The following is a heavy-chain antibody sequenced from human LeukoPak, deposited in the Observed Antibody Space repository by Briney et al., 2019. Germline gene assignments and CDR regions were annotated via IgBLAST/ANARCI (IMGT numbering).Heavy chain of an antibody. CDR1: GYTFTNHA. D-gene: IGHD3-9*01. Sequence: ASVKVFCKASGYTFTNHAINWVRQAPGQGLEGMGCLSTYNDNTKYAQNFQGRVTMTTETSTSTAYMELRSLRSDDTAVYYCAREGVDVLTGSTYYFDSWGQGTLVTVSS. V-gene: IGHV1-18*04. J-gene: IGHJ4*02. CDR3: AREGVDVLTGSTYYFDS. CDR2: LSTYNDNT.